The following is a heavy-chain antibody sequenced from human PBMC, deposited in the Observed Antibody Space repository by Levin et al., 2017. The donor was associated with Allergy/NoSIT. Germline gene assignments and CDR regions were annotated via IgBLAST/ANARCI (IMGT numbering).Heavy chain of an antibody. CDR1: GFTFSSHS. D-gene: IGHD3-22*01. V-gene: IGHV3-21*01. CDR2: ISSSSSYI. CDR3: ARDLTFYYDTSGYYPFDY. J-gene: IGHJ4*02. Sequence: GESLKISCAASGFTFSSHSMNWVRQAPGKGLEWVSSISSSSSYIYYADSVKGRFTISRDNAKNSLFLQMNSLRAEDTAMYFCARDLTFYYDTSGYYPFDYWGQGTLVTVSS.